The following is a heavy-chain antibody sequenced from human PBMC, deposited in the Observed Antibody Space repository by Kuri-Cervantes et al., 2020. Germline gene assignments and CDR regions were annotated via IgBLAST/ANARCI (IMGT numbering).Heavy chain of an antibody. V-gene: IGHV4-34*01. Sequence: SETLSLTCAVYGGSLSPYYWSWVRQSPGKGLEWIGDINHNGRTDYNPSLKSRVTISVDTSKSQISLNLRSMTAADTGVYYCARGQSWTASASQNIRGDCYACWGQGTQVTVSS. J-gene: IGHJ4*02. CDR3: ARGQSWTASASQNIRGDCYAC. CDR2: INHNGRT. D-gene: IGHD2-21*02. CDR1: GGSLSPYY.